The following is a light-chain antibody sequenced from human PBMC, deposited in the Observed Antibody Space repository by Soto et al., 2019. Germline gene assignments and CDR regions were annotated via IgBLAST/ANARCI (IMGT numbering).Light chain of an antibody. Sequence: EIVLTQSPATLSLSPGERATLSCRASQSVSSYLAWYQQKPGQAPRLLIYDASNRATGIPARFSGSGSGTDFTLTISSLEPEDFGVYYCQQRSRGLTFGGGTKVEIK. CDR3: QQRSRGLT. J-gene: IGKJ4*01. V-gene: IGKV3-11*01. CDR2: DAS. CDR1: QSVSSY.